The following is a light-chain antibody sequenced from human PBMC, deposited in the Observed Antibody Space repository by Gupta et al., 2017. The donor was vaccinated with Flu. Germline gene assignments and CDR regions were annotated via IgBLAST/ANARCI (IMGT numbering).Light chain of an antibody. CDR3: QQDHTQGS. V-gene: IGKV1-5*03. CDR1: QRLPAS. Sequence: DIQMTQSPSTLSASVGDRVTITCRASQRLPASLAWYQQKPGKAPKLLVYGVSTLESGVPSRFNGSGYGTEFTLTSSSRQHDDFANYYGQQDHTQGSFGQGTRVEV. J-gene: IGKJ1*01. CDR2: GVS.